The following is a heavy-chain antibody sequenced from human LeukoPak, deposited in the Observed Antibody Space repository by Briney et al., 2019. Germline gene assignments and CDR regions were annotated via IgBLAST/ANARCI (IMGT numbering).Heavy chain of an antibody. CDR1: GFXFSTSW. Sequence: GGSLRLSCAASGFXFSTSWIAWVRQAPGKGLKWVANIKKDGSEKIYGDSVKGRLTISRDNAKSSLFLQMNSLRPEDTAVYYCASQDSNNAFEIWGQGTKVTVSS. CDR3: ASQDSNNAFEI. D-gene: IGHD3-22*01. V-gene: IGHV3-7*01. CDR2: IKKDGSEK. J-gene: IGHJ3*02.